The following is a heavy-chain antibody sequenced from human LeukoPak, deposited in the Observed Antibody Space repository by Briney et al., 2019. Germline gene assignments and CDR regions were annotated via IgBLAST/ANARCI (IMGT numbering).Heavy chain of an antibody. V-gene: IGHV3-48*02. CDR1: AFTFSSYG. CDR2: ISSGGTTK. D-gene: IGHD2-15*01. Sequence: GGSLRLSCAASAFTFSSYGMHWVREAPGKGLEWVSFISSGGTTKYYTDSVKGRFTISRDNARNSLFLQMNSLRDEDTAVYYCARTDIVVTDSRELVHWGQGTLVTVSS. J-gene: IGHJ4*02. CDR3: ARTDIVVTDSRELVH.